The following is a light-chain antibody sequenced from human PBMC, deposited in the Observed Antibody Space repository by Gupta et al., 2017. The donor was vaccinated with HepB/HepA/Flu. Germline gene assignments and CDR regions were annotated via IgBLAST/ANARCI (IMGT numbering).Light chain of an antibody. CDR3: LRHCSNSVV. CDR2: DTG. Sequence: AVVTPEPSLTVSPEGTVTLTCGSSPGPVTSGHYPYWFQQKPGQAPRTLIYDTGSTNSRTPARFAGSLRGGQAALTLSGAQAEDEDDYYCLRHCSNSVVFGGGTRLTVL. CDR1: PGPVTSGHY. J-gene: IGLJ2*01. V-gene: IGLV7-46*01.